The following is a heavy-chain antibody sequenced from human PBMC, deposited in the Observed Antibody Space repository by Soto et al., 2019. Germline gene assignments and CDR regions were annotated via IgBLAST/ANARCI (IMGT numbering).Heavy chain of an antibody. Sequence: SETLSLTCTVSGGSISSSSYYWGWIRQPPGKGLEWIGSIYYSGSTYYNPSLKSRVTISVDTSKNQFSLKLSSVTAADTAVYYCARRILDIVVVPAAIGLFDPWGQGTLVTVSS. V-gene: IGHV4-39*01. D-gene: IGHD2-2*01. CDR3: ARRILDIVVVPAAIGLFDP. CDR2: IYYSGST. J-gene: IGHJ5*02. CDR1: GGSISSSSYY.